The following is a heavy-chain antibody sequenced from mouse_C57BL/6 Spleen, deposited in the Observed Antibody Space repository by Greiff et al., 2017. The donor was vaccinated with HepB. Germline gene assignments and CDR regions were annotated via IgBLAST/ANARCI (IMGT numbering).Heavy chain of an antibody. Sequence: QVQLQQPGAELVKPGASVKLSCKASGYTFTSYWMHWVKQRPGRGLEWIGRIDPNSGGTKYNEKFKSKITLTVDKPSSTAYMQLSRLTSEDSAVYDCEKGDIYDYGGRFAYWGQGTLVTVSA. CDR3: EKGDIYDYGGRFAY. CDR1: GYTFTSYW. V-gene: IGHV1-72*01. J-gene: IGHJ3*01. CDR2: IDPNSGGT. D-gene: IGHD2-4*01.